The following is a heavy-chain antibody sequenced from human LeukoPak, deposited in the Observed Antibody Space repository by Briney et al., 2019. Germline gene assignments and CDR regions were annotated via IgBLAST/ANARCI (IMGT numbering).Heavy chain of an antibody. V-gene: IGHV4-39*01. D-gene: IGHD2-15*01. J-gene: IGHJ3*02. CDR3: VRWSYGALDI. Sequence: PSETLSLTCTVSGGSISSSSYYWGWIRQPPGKGLEWIGIIYHSGSTHYNPSLKSRVTISVDTSNNQFSLKLNSMTAADTAVYYCVRWSYGALDIWGQGTMVTVSS. CDR2: IYHSGST. CDR1: GGSISSSSYY.